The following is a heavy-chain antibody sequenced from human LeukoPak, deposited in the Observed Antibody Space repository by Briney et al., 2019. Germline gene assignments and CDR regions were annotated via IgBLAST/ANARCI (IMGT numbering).Heavy chain of an antibody. CDR3: ARGITGTLGY. D-gene: IGHD1-20*01. J-gene: IGHJ4*02. CDR1: GYTFTSYG. Sequence: ASVKVSCKASGYTFTSYGISWVRQAPGQGLEWMGWISAYNGNTNYAQKPQRRVTMTTDTTPRTAYMELRSLRSDDTAVYYCARGITGTLGYWGQGTLVTVSS. CDR2: ISAYNGNT. V-gene: IGHV1-18*01.